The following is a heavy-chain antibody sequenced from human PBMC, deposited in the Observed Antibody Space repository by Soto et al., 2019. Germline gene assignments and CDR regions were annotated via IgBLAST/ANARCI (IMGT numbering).Heavy chain of an antibody. J-gene: IGHJ5*02. Sequence: ASVKVSCKVSGYTLTELSMHWVRQAPGKGFEWMGGFDPEDGETIYAQKFQGRVTMTEDTSTDTAYMELSSLRSEDTAVYYCATAPTTVTTRSSNWFDPWGQGTLVTVSS. CDR2: FDPEDGET. CDR1: GYTLTELS. V-gene: IGHV1-24*01. D-gene: IGHD4-4*01. CDR3: ATAPTTVTTRSSNWFDP.